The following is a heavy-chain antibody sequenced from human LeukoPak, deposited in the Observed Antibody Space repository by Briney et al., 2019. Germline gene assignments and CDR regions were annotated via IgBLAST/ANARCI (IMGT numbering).Heavy chain of an antibody. V-gene: IGHV4-39*01. CDR1: GGSISSNNYY. Sequence: PSETLSLTCTVSGGSISSNNYYWGWIRQPPGKGLEWIATIHHSGSTYYKPSLRSGVTISVDTSRNQFSLKLSSVTVADTAVYYCARLGGYYDPPGYWGQGTLVTVSS. D-gene: IGHD3-22*01. J-gene: IGHJ4*02. CDR2: IHHSGST. CDR3: ARLGGYYDPPGY.